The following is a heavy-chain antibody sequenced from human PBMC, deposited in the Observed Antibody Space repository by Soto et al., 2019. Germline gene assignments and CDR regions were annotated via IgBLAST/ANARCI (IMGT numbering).Heavy chain of an antibody. CDR2: ISWSSVNL. CDR1: GSSVSTSH. V-gene: IGHV3-9*01. CDR3: VKGLNIDYNSGWLYFDY. Sequence: SLRLSCAAAGSSVSTSHISWVRQAPGRGLEWVSSISWSSVNLDYRDSVKGRFTISRDNAKNALYLQMNSLRVEDTALYYCVKGLNIDYNSGWLYFDYWGQGTVVTVSS. J-gene: IGHJ4*02. D-gene: IGHD6-19*01.